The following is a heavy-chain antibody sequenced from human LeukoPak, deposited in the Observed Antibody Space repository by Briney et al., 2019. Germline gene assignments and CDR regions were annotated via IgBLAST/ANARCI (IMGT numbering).Heavy chain of an antibody. V-gene: IGHV4-59*08. CDR2: IYYSGST. D-gene: IGHD4-17*01. Sequence: SETLSLTCTVSGRSISSYYWSCIRQPPGKGLEWIGYIYYSGSTNYNPSLKSRVTISVDTSKNQFSLKLSSVTAADTAVYYCARRDYADYFDYWGQGTLVTVSS. J-gene: IGHJ4*02. CDR3: ARRDYADYFDY. CDR1: GRSISSYY.